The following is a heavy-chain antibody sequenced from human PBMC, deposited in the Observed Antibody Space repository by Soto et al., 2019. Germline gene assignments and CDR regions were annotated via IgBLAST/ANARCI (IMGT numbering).Heavy chain of an antibody. D-gene: IGHD2-15*01. Sequence: SVKVSCKASGGTFSSYAISWVRQAPGQGLEWMGGIIPIFGTANYAQKFQGRVTITADESTSTAYMELSSLRSEDTAVYYCARGRIAINWFDPWGQGXLVTVYS. CDR3: ARGRIAINWFDP. CDR2: IIPIFGTA. CDR1: GGTFSSYA. J-gene: IGHJ5*02. V-gene: IGHV1-69*13.